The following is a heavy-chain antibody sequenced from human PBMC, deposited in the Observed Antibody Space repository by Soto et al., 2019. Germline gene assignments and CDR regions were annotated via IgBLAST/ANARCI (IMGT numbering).Heavy chain of an antibody. V-gene: IGHV4-61*05. D-gene: IGHD5-18*01. CDR2: IYYSGST. CDR3: ARRGYSYGYYFDY. CDR1: GGSIRSSSYY. J-gene: IGHJ4*02. Sequence: PSETLSLTCTVSGGSIRSSSYYWSWIRQPPGKGLEWTGYIYYSGSTNYNPSLKSRVTISVDTSKNQFSLKLSSVTAADTAVYYCARRGYSYGYYFDYWGQGTLVTVSS.